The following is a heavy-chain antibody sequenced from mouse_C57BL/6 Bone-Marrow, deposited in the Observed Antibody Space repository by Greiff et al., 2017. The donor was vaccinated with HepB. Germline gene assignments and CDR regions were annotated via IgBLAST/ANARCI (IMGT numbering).Heavy chain of an antibody. Sequence: EVKLMESGPELVKPGDSVKISCKASGYSFTGYFMNWVMQSHGKSLEWIGRINPYNGDTFYNQKFKGKATLTVDKSSSTAHMELRSLTSEDSAVYYCARDYYGSDPYYFDYWGQGTTLTVSS. CDR1: GYSFTGYF. V-gene: IGHV1-20*01. D-gene: IGHD1-1*01. CDR3: ARDYYGSDPYYFDY. J-gene: IGHJ2*01. CDR2: INPYNGDT.